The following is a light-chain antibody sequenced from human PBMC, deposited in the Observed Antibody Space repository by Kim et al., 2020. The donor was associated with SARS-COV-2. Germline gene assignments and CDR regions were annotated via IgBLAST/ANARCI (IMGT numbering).Light chain of an antibody. CDR2: DAS. CDR1: QYISSY. CDR3: QQYDNLPRT. Sequence: SASVGDRVTITCQASQYISSYLNWYQQKPGKAPKLLIYDASNLETGVPSRFSGSGSGTDFTFTISSLQPEDIATYYCQQYDNLPRTFGQGTKLEI. V-gene: IGKV1-33*01. J-gene: IGKJ2*01.